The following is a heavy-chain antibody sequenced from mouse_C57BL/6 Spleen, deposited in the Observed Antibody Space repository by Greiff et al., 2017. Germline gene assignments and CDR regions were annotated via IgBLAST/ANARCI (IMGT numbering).Heavy chain of an antibody. CDR1: GYTFTSYW. J-gene: IGHJ3*01. D-gene: IGHD4-1*01. CDR3: ARKLTGFAY. V-gene: IGHV1-50*01. Sequence: QVQLKQPGAELVKPGASVKLSCKASGYTFTSYWMQWVKQRPGQGLEWIGEIDPSDSYTNYNQKFKGKATLTVDTSSSTAYMQLSSLTSEDSAVYYCARKLTGFAYWGQGTLVTVSA. CDR2: IDPSDSYT.